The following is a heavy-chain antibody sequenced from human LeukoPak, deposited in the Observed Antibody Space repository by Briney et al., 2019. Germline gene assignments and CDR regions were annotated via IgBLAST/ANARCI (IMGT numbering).Heavy chain of an antibody. CDR3: SRPFSGSYYKQFDY. Sequence: GASVKVSCKASGYTFTGYYMHWVRQAPGQGLEWMGWINPNSGGTNYAQKFQGRVTMARDTSISTAYMELSRLRSDDTAVYYCSRPFSGSYYKQFDYWGQGTLVTVSS. CDR1: GYTFTGYY. D-gene: IGHD3-10*01. CDR2: INPNSGGT. V-gene: IGHV1-2*02. J-gene: IGHJ4*02.